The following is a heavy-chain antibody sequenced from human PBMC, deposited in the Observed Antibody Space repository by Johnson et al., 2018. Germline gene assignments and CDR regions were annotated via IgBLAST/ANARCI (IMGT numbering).Heavy chain of an antibody. CDR1: GFTFSSYD. J-gene: IGHJ3*02. V-gene: IGHV3-30*18. CDR3: AKPSLGTKGAFDI. CDR2: ISYDGSNR. D-gene: IGHD2-2*01. Sequence: QVQLVQSGGGVVQPGRSLRLSCAASGFTFSSYDMHWVRQAPGKGLEWVTVISYDGSNRYYADSVKGRFTISRDNYKNTLELETNSLRPEDTAVYYCAKPSLGTKGAFDIWGQGTMVTVSS.